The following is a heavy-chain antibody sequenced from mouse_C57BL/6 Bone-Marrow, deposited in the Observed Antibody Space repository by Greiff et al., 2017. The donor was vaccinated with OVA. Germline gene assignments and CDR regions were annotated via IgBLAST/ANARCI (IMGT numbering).Heavy chain of an antibody. D-gene: IGHD1-1*01. J-gene: IGHJ2*01. Sequence: VQLQQSGPELVKPGASVKISCKASGYAFSSSWMNWVKQRPGQGLEWIGRIYPGDGDTNYNGKFKGKATLTADKSSSTAYMQLSSLTSEDSAVDFCARDTTVVPALDYWGQGTTLTVSS. V-gene: IGHV1-82*01. CDR3: ARDTTVVPALDY. CDR1: GYAFSSSW. CDR2: IYPGDGDT.